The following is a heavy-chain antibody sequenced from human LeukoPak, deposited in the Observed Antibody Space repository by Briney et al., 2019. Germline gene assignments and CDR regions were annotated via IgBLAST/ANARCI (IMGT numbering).Heavy chain of an antibody. D-gene: IGHD3-16*02. CDR3: AKVSLWGSYRLEA. CDR1: GFTFSSYA. CDR2: ISSSGVST. J-gene: IGHJ5*02. V-gene: IGHV3-23*01. Sequence: PGGSLRLSCAASGFTFSSYAMNWVRQAPGKGLKWVSAISSSGVSTYYADSVKGRFTISRDNSKNTLYLQMNSLRAEDLAVYYCAKVSLWGSYRLEAWGQGTLVTVSS.